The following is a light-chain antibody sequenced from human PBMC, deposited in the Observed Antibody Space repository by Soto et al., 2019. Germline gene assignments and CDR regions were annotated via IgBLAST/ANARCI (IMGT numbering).Light chain of an antibody. CDR3: QQYEDLPLT. V-gene: IGKV1-33*01. CDR2: DAS. J-gene: IGKJ4*01. CDR1: QDIKNY. Sequence: DIQLTQSPSSLSASVGDRVTITCQASQDIKNYLNWYQQKPGKAPKLLIFDASSVETGVPSRFSGSGSGTHFTFTISSLEPEDIATYHCQQYEDLPLTVGGGTRVELK.